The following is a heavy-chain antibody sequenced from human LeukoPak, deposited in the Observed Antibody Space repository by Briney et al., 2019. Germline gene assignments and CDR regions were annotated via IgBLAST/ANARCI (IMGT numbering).Heavy chain of an antibody. J-gene: IGHJ5*02. V-gene: IGHV3-48*01. Sequence: GGSLRLSCAASGFTFSSYSMNWVRQAPGRGLEWVSYISGSSSTIYYADSVKGRFTISRDNAKNSLYLQMNSLRAEDTAVYYCARDYVLRFLEWSNWFDPWGQGTLVTVSS. CDR1: GFTFSSYS. CDR3: ARDYVLRFLEWSNWFDP. CDR2: ISGSSSTI. D-gene: IGHD3-3*01.